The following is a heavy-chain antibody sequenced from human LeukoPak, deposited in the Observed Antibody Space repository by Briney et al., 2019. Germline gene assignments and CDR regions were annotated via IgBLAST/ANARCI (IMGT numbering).Heavy chain of an antibody. CDR1: GFTFSTYW. CDR3: ARRASRAFDY. V-gene: IGHV3-7*01. D-gene: IGHD4/OR15-4a*01. CDR2: IKQDGSEK. J-gene: IGHJ4*02. Sequence: GGSLRLSCAASGFTFSTYWMSWVRQAPGKGLEWVASIKQDGSEKSYVDSLKGRFTISRDNAKNSLYLEMISLRAEDTAVYYCARRASRAFDYWGQGTLVTVSS.